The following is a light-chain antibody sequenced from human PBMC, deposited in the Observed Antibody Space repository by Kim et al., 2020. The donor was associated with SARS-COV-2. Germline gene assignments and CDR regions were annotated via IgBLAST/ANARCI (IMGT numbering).Light chain of an antibody. CDR3: QQTYSIPPA. J-gene: IGKJ4*01. Sequence: DIQMTQSPSSLSASVGDRVTITCRASQSISSNLNWYQHQPGKAPKLLIYAASSLQSGVPSRFSGSGSGTDFTLTISSLQPEDIATYYCQQTYSIPPAFGGGTKLEI. CDR1: QSISSN. V-gene: IGKV1-39*01. CDR2: AAS.